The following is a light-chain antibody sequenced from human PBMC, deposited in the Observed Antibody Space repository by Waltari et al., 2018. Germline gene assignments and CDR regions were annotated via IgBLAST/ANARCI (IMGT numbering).Light chain of an antibody. CDR3: VLYIGSGISV. V-gene: IGLV8-61*01. J-gene: IGLJ3*02. Sequence: QTVVTQEPSFSVSPGGTVTLTCGLSSGSVSTSYYPSWYQQTPGHAPRTLIYSTNTRSSGVPDLFSGSILGNKAALTITGAQADDESDYYSVLYIGSGISVFGGGTKLTVL. CDR1: SGSVSTSYY. CDR2: STN.